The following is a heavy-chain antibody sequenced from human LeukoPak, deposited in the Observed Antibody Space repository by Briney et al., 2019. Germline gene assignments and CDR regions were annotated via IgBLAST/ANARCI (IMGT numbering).Heavy chain of an antibody. CDR3: ASSMVRGVSYYYYGMDV. J-gene: IGHJ6*04. CDR2: IIPIFGTA. Sequence: ASVKGSCKASGGTFSSYAISWVRQAPGQGLEWMGGIIPIFGTANYAQKFQGRVTITADESTSTAYMELSSLRSEDTAVYYCASSMVRGVSYYYYGMDVWGKGTTVTVSS. CDR1: GGTFSSYA. V-gene: IGHV1-69*13. D-gene: IGHD3-10*01.